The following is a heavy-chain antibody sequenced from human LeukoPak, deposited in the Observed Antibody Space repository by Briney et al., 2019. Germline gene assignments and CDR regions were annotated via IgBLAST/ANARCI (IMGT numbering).Heavy chain of an antibody. V-gene: IGHV5-51*01. CDR3: XRSXRXQXXTXGYXWFXP. Sequence: CXXSGYSFPIYWIGWVRQMPGKGLEWMGIIYPSDSDTRYSPSFQGQVTISADKSISNAYLQWSSLQASETAVYYCXRSXRXQXXTXGYXWFXPWGQGTLXTVSS. CDR2: IYPSDSDT. D-gene: IGHD6-19*01. J-gene: IGHJ5*02. CDR1: GYSFPIYW.